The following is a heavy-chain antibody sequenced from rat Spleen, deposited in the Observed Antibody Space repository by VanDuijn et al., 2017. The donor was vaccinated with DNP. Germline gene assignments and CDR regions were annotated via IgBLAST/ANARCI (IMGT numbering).Heavy chain of an antibody. CDR3: TRRYSAPFDY. Sequence: EVQLVESGGGLVQPGRSMKLSCAASGFTFSNSDMAWVRQAPTKGLEWVASISTSGGSTYYRDSVKGRFTISRDNAKSTLYLQMNSLRSEDTATYYCTRRYSAPFDYWGQGVMVTVSS. CDR2: ISTSGGST. J-gene: IGHJ2*01. V-gene: IGHV5-25*01. CDR1: GFTFSNSD. D-gene: IGHD3-3*01.